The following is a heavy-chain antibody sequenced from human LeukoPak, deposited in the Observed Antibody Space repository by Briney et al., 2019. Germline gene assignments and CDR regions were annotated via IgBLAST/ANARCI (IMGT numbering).Heavy chain of an antibody. CDR2: IRGNGET. D-gene: IGHD6-19*01. CDR1: GLSFSSFA. CDR3: AKPPYSSAWFMFDY. V-gene: IGHV3-23*01. J-gene: IGHJ4*02. Sequence: PGGSLRLSCAASGLSFSSFAMSWVRQGPARGLEWVSSIRGNGETFYADSVKGRFTISRDNSKNTLYLQMSRLRAEDTAVYYCAKPPYSSAWFMFDYWGQGTLVTVSS.